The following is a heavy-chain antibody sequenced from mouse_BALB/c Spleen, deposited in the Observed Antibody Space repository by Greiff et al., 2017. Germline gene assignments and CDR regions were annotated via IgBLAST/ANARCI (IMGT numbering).Heavy chain of an antibody. CDR2: LSYSGST. V-gene: IGHV3-2*02. Sequence: EVKLMESGPGLVKPSQSLSLTCTVTGYSITSDYAWNWIRQFPGNKLEWMGYLSYSGSTSYNPSLKSRISITPDTSKNQFFLQLNSVTTEDTATYYCRGGNYDYAMDYWGQGTSVTVSS. J-gene: IGHJ4*01. D-gene: IGHD2-1*01. CDR1: GYSITSDYA. CDR3: RGGNYDYAMDY.